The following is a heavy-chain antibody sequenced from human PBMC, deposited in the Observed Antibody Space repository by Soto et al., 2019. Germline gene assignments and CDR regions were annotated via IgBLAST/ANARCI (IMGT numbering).Heavy chain of an antibody. J-gene: IGHJ5*02. CDR2: IKSDGSTT. D-gene: IGHD2-15*01. V-gene: IGHV3-74*01. Sequence: EVQLVESGGGLVQPGGSLRLSCAASGFTFSSHWVHWVRQAPGKGRVWVSRIKSDGSTTNYADSVKGRFTISRDNAKNMVYLQMNSLRAEDTAVYYCARREGFCSGGSCQGWFDAWGQGTPVTVSS. CDR1: GFTFSSHW. CDR3: ARREGFCSGGSCQGWFDA.